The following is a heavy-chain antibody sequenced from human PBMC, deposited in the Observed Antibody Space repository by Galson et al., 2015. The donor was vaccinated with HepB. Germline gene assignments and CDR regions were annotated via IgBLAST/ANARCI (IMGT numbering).Heavy chain of an antibody. CDR1: GFTFGDYA. D-gene: IGHD3-10*01. J-gene: IGHJ4*02. Sequence: RLSCAASGFTFGDYAMSWFRQAPGKGLEWVGFIRSKGYGGTTEYAASVKGRFTISRDDSTSIAYLQMNSLKTEDTAVYYCTKAALRSYYYFDYWGQGTLVTVSS. CDR3: TKAALRSYYYFDY. CDR2: IRSKGYGGTT. V-gene: IGHV3-49*03.